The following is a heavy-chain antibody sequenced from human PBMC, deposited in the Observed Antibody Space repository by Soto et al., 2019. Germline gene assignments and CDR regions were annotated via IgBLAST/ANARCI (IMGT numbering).Heavy chain of an antibody. CDR2: ISRDGRST. D-gene: IGHD3-22*01. CDR3: VKEANPFINTLVVLIFDY. J-gene: IGHJ4*02. V-gene: IGHV3-64D*08. Sequence: PEESLRLSSYTSGFTFSMHSMHWIRQTPGKALEYVSAISRDGRSTFYADSVKGRFTISRDNSKNTLYLRMNSLRSDDTAVYYCVKEANPFINTLVVLIFDYWGQGT. CDR1: GFTFSMHS.